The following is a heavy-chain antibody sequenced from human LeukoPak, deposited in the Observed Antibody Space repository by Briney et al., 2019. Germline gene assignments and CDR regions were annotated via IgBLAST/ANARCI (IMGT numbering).Heavy chain of an antibody. CDR1: GLDSRGHW. D-gene: IGHD2-21*01. CDR3: ACDRYYHPDY. Sequence: GGSLRLSCAASGLDSRGHWMHSVRHAPGEGLVWVSRITSDGSNTTYANSVQGRFTISRDNAKNTLYLQMSSLRAEDTAVYYCACDRYYHPDYWGQGTLVTVSS. V-gene: IGHV3-74*01. J-gene: IGHJ4*02. CDR2: ITSDGSNT.